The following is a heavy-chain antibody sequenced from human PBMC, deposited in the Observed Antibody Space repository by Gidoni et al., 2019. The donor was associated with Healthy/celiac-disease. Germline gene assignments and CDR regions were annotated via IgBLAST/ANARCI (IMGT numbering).Heavy chain of an antibody. J-gene: IGHJ4*02. Sequence: QVQLQESGPGLVKHSETLSLTCTVPGGSISSSYWSWIRQPPGKGLEWIGYIYYSGSTNYNPSLKSRVTISVDTSKNQFSLKLSSVTAADTAVYYCAGGGSGYYLQYWGQGTLVTVSS. CDR3: AGGGSGYYLQY. CDR1: GGSISSSY. V-gene: IGHV4-59*01. D-gene: IGHD3-22*01. CDR2: IYYSGST.